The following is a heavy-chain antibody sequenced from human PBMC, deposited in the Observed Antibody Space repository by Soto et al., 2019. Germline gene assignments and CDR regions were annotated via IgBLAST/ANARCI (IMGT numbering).Heavy chain of an antibody. V-gene: IGHV3-66*01. CDR1: GFTVSSNY. Sequence: EVQLVESGGGLVQPGGSLRLSCAASGFTVSSNYMSWVRQAPGKGLEWVSVVYIGGNKYYEESVEDRCTIARANFQNMMSLHAKLLIDKDTAVYYCAVSVGGGFDYGGQGTLVSVSS. CDR3: AVSVGGGFDY. J-gene: IGHJ4*02. D-gene: IGHD3-16*01. CDR2: VYIGGNK.